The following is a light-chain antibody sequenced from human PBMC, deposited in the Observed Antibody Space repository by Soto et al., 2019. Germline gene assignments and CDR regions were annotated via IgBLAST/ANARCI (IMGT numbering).Light chain of an antibody. Sequence: DIQMTQSPSTLSASVGDRVTITCRASQSISTWLAWYQQKPGKAPKLLIYKASSVESGVPSRFRGSGSGTEFTLTISSLQTDDFATYYCQQYNSYLYTFGQGTKLEIK. CDR1: QSISTW. V-gene: IGKV1-5*03. CDR3: QQYNSYLYT. J-gene: IGKJ2*01. CDR2: KAS.